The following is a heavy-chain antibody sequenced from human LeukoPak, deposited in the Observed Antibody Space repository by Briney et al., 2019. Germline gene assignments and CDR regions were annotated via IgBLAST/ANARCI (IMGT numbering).Heavy chain of an antibody. CDR1: GYTFTGYY. D-gene: IGHD6-19*01. V-gene: IGHV1-2*02. Sequence: ASVKVSCKASGYTFTGYYMHWVRQAPGQGLEWMGWINPNSGGTNYAQKFQGRVTMTRDTSISTAYMELSSLRSEDTAVYYCARQSSGGSNEFDYWGQGTLVTVSS. CDR2: INPNSGGT. J-gene: IGHJ4*02. CDR3: ARQSSGGSNEFDY.